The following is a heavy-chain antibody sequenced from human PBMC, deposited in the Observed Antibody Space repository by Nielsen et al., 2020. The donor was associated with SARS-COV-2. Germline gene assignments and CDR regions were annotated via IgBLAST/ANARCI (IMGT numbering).Heavy chain of an antibody. Sequence: GGSLRLSCAASGFSFNNFGMHWVRQAPGKGLEWVAYISYEGSKQYYAGSVKGRFTISRDFSKSTLYPQMNSLRAEDTAMYYCAKDRAIFMIYITRGGPDSWGQGTLVTVSS. CDR3: AKDRAIFMIYITRGGPDS. J-gene: IGHJ4*02. D-gene: IGHD3/OR15-3a*01. CDR2: ISYEGSKQ. CDR1: GFSFNNFG. V-gene: IGHV3-30*18.